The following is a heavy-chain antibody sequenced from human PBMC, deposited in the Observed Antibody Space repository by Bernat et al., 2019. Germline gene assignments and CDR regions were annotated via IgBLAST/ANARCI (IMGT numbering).Heavy chain of an antibody. CDR1: GFTFNNYA. J-gene: IGHJ5*02. D-gene: IGHD4-17*01. Sequence: EVELLESGGGLVQPGESLRLSCAASGFTFNNYAMAWVRQAPGKGLQWVSLISGSGGNTYYADSVRGRFTISRDNSKNTLYLQMNSLRAEDTAVYYCAKDYGDFVKWFDPWGPGTLVTVSS. V-gene: IGHV3-23*01. CDR3: AKDYGDFVKWFDP. CDR2: ISGSGGNT.